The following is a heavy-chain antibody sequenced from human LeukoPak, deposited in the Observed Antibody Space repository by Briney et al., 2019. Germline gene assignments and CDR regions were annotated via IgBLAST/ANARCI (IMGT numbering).Heavy chain of an antibody. J-gene: IGHJ4*02. CDR1: GSAFGSYW. D-gene: IGHD6-19*01. Sequence: PGGSLRLSCAGSGSAFGSYWMHWVRQAPGKGLMWVSRIKFDGSVTTYADSVKGRFTISRDNAKNTLFLQMNSLRVEDTAIYYCARVGAVAGSLDYWGQGTPVTVSS. CDR2: IKFDGSVT. CDR3: ARVGAVAGSLDY. V-gene: IGHV3-74*01.